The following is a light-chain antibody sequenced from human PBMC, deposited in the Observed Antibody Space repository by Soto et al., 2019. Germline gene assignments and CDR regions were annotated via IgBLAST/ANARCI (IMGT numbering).Light chain of an antibody. CDR1: YSNIGSGYD. Sequence: QSVLTQPPSVSGAPGQRVTISCTGSYSNIGSGYDVHWYQQLPGSAPKLLIYVNSNRPSGVPDRFSASKSGTSASLAITGLPAEDEADYYCQSFDGSLRGLVFGGGTQLTVL. CDR2: VNS. CDR3: QSFDGSLRGLV. V-gene: IGLV1-40*01. J-gene: IGLJ3*02.